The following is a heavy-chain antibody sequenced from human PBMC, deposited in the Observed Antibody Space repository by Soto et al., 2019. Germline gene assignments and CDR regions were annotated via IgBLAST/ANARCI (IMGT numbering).Heavy chain of an antibody. V-gene: IGHV4-30-4*01. J-gene: IGHJ4*02. CDR3: ASRVVDAGYFHH. CDR2: ISYSGST. D-gene: IGHD2-15*01. CDR1: GGSISSGDYY. Sequence: SETLSLTCTVSGGSISSGDYYWSWIRQPPGKGLEWIGYISYSGSTFYNPSLKSRLTISVDTSKNQFSLKLSSVTAADTAVYYCASRVVDAGYFHHWGQGTLVTVSS.